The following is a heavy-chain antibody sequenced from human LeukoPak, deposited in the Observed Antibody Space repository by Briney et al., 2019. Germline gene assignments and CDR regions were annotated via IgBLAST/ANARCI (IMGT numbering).Heavy chain of an antibody. CDR1: GGSFSGYY. Sequence: SETLSLTCAVYGGSFSGYYWSWIRQPPGKGLEWIGEINHGGSTNYNPSLKSRVTISVDTSKNQFSLKLSSVTAADTAVYYCARDQTYYYDSSGYYDAFDIWAKGQWSPSLQ. J-gene: IGHJ3*02. V-gene: IGHV4-34*01. D-gene: IGHD3-22*01. CDR2: INHGGST. CDR3: ARDQTYYYDSSGYYDAFDI.